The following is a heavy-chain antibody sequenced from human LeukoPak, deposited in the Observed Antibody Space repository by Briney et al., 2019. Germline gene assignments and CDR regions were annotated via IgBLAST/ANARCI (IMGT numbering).Heavy chain of an antibody. J-gene: IGHJ4*02. CDR1: GGSISSVNW. D-gene: IGHD2-2*01. CDR2: IYHSGNT. Sequence: KASETLSLTCAVSGGSISSVNWWNWVRQPPGKGLEWIGEIYHSGNTNFNPSLQSRVTISVDKFKNQFSLKLSSVTAADTAVYYCARHRVVCSSANCHGQYYFDHWGQGTLVTVSS. CDR3: ARHRVVCSSANCHGQYYFDH. V-gene: IGHV4-4*02.